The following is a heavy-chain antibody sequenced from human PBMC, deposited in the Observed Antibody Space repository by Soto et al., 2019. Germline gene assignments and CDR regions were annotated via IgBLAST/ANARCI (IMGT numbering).Heavy chain of an antibody. J-gene: IGHJ3*02. CDR1: GYSKSIYR. V-gene: IGHV5-51*01. Sequence: PGSCLKIIGKGVGYSKSIYRGGRLSHMPGKGLEWMGIIYPGDSDTRYSPSFQGQVTISADKSISTAYLQWSSLKASDTAMYYCARVGANDAFDIWGQGTMVTVSS. CDR3: ARVGANDAFDI. CDR2: IYPGDSDT. D-gene: IGHD1-26*01.